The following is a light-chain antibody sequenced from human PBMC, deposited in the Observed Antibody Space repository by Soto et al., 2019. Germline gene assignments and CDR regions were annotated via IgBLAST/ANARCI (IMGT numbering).Light chain of an antibody. CDR3: QQYVTSPRT. CDR2: SAS. V-gene: IGKV3-20*01. J-gene: IGKJ1*01. Sequence: EIVLTQSPGTLSLSPGERATLSCRASQSVSSSHLAWYQQKPGQAPRLLIYSASSRATGIPDRFSGSGSGTDFTLTISRLEPEDFAVYYCQQYVTSPRTFGQGTKVDIK. CDR1: QSVSSSH.